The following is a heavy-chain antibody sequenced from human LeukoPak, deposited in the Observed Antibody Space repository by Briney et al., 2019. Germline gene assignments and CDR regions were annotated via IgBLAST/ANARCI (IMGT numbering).Heavy chain of an antibody. Sequence: GGSLRLSCAASGFTFDDYAMHWVRQAPGKGLEWVSLISGDGGSTYYADSVKGRFTISRDNSKNSLYLQMNSLRTEDTALYYFAPFLEWLPHPYYYYMDVWGKGTTVTVSS. D-gene: IGHD3-3*02. J-gene: IGHJ6*03. CDR1: GFTFDDYA. CDR3: APFLEWLPHPYYYYMDV. V-gene: IGHV3-43*02. CDR2: ISGDGGST.